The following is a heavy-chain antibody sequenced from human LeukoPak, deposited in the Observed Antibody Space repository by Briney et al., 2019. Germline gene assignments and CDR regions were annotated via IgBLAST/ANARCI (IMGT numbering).Heavy chain of an antibody. Sequence: PGESLRLSCAASGFTFSSYWMSWVRQAPGKGLEWVANIKQDGSEKYYVDSVKGRFTISRDHAKNSLYLQMNSLRAEDTAVYYCAALGPLAGYFDYWGQGTLVTVSS. CDR2: IKQDGSEK. CDR1: GFTFSSYW. V-gene: IGHV3-7*01. J-gene: IGHJ4*02. CDR3: AALGPLAGYFDY. D-gene: IGHD3-3*02.